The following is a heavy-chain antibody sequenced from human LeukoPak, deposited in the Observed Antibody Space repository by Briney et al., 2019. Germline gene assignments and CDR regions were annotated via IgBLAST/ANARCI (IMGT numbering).Heavy chain of an antibody. V-gene: IGHV3-49*04. J-gene: IGHJ6*02. CDR2: IRRKAYRGTT. CDR3: ARGPIQLWIHNAMDV. D-gene: IGHD5-18*01. CDR1: GFTFGDHA. Sequence: GGSLRLSCTGSGFTFGDHAMSWVRQAPGKGLEWVGFIRRKAYRGTTEYAASVKGRFTISRDDSASIAYLQMNSLRPEDTAVYYCARGPIQLWIHNAMDVWGQGTTVTVSS.